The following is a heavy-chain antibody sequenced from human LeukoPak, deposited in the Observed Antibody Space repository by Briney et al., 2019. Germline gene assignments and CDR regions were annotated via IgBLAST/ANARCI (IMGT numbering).Heavy chain of an antibody. Sequence: ASVTVSCKASGYTFTSYGISWVRQAPGQGLEWMGWISAYNGNTNYAQKLQGRVTMTTDTSTSTAYMELRSLRSDNTAVYYCARSPPYYYDSSGVFDYWGQGTLVTVSS. CDR1: GYTFTSYG. CDR2: ISAYNGNT. D-gene: IGHD3-22*01. V-gene: IGHV1-18*01. J-gene: IGHJ4*02. CDR3: ARSPPYYYDSSGVFDY.